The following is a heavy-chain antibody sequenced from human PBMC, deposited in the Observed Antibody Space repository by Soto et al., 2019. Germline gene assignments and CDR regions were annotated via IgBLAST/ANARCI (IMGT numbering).Heavy chain of an antibody. J-gene: IGHJ6*02. D-gene: IGHD7-27*01. CDR3: ARGPWDYYYYGMDV. CDR2: INHNGNT. CDR1: SGSFGGYY. V-gene: IGHV4-34*01. Sequence: SETLSLTCGVYSGSFGGYYWSWIRQPPGKGLEWIGEINHNGNTNYNPSLKSRVTISVDTSKNLFYLNLTSVSAADTAVYYCARGPWDYYYYGMDVWDQGATVTVSS.